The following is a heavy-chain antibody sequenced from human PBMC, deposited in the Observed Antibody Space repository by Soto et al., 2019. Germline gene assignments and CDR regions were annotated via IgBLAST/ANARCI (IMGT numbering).Heavy chain of an antibody. D-gene: IGHD6-13*01. J-gene: IGHJ3*02. CDR1: GFTFSSYS. CDR2: ISGSGGST. V-gene: IGHV3-23*01. Sequence: EVQLLESGGGLVQPGGSLRLSCAASGFTFSSYSMSWVRQAPGKGLEWVSAISGSGGSTYYADSVKGRFTIARDNSKNTLYLQMNSLRAEDTAVYYCAKIPHSSSWYCDAFDIWGQGTLVTVSS. CDR3: AKIPHSSSWYCDAFDI.